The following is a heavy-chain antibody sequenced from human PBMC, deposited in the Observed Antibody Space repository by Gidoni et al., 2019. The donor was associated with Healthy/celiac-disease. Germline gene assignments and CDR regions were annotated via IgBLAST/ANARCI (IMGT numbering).Heavy chain of an antibody. J-gene: IGHJ4*02. Sequence: EVQQVEPGGGLVKPGWSLRLACPASGFTFRTYSLTWVRQATGKGLGWVSCIRSSSSYMYSADSVKGRVTISRDNAKKSLYLQMNSLRAEDTAVYYGARDLLNIYYDDSSGARGGFDYWGQGTLVTVSS. CDR3: ARDLLNIYYDDSSGARGGFDY. D-gene: IGHD3-22*01. CDR1: GFTFRTYS. V-gene: IGHV3-21*01. CDR2: IRSSSSYM.